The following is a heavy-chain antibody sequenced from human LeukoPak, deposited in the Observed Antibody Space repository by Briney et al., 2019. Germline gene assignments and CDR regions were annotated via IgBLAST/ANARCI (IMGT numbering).Heavy chain of an antibody. CDR2: ISSSSSYI. V-gene: IGHV3-21*01. D-gene: IGHD1-26*01. CDR1: GFTFSSYS. CDR3: ARALSGSYLDHDGY. Sequence: TSGGSLRLSCAASGFTFSSYSMNWVRQAPGKGLEWVSSISSSSSYIYYADSVKGRFTISRDNAKNSLYLQMNSLRAEDTAVYYCARALSGSYLDHDGYWGQGTLVTVSS. J-gene: IGHJ4*02.